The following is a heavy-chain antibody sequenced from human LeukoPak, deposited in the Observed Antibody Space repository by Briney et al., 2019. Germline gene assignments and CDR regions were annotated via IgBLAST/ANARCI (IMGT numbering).Heavy chain of an antibody. V-gene: IGHV4-61*02. CDR2: IYTSGST. D-gene: IGHD6-13*01. CDR3: ARGLLFSSSWPLFAY. Sequence: TAQTLSLTCTVSCGSISSGSYYWSWIRQPAGKGLEWIGRIYTSGSTNYNPSLKSRVTISVDTSKTQFSLKLSSVTVAQPTVYCFARGLLFSSSWPLFAYWGQGTLVSVSS. J-gene: IGHJ4*02. CDR1: CGSISSGSYY.